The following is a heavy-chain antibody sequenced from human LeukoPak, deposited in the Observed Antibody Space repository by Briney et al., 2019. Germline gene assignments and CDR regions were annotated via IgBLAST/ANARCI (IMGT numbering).Heavy chain of an antibody. J-gene: IGHJ4*02. Sequence: SVKVSCMASVGTFSSYAISWVRQAPGQGLEWMGSIISILGISNYAQKFKGRVTITADKSTSTAYMEVSSLRSEDTAVYYCARFKPQRSYYYDSSGYYYEGLGYWGQGTLVNVSS. V-gene: IGHV1-69*04. CDR3: ARFKPQRSYYYDSSGYYYEGLGY. CDR1: VGTFSSYA. D-gene: IGHD3-22*01. CDR2: IISILGIS.